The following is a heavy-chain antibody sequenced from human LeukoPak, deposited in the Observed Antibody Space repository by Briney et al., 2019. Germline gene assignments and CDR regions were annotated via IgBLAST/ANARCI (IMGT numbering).Heavy chain of an antibody. J-gene: IGHJ3*02. CDR3: ARDLMVGYNRVAFDI. Sequence: PPETLSLTCTLSAGSTTSGGYYWTWTRQHPGEGLEWIAYIHYSGNTYYDPSLKSRFTISVDTAKNQFALNLSTVTAADTAVYYCARDLMVGYNRVAFDIWGQGTVVTVS. V-gene: IGHV4-31*03. D-gene: IGHD5-24*01. CDR2: IHYSGNT. CDR1: AGSTTSGGYY.